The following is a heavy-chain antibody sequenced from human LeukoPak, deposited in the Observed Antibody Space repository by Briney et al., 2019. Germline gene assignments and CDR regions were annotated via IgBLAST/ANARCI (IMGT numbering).Heavy chain of an antibody. J-gene: IGHJ4*02. CDR2: IDPSDSYT. CDR1: GYSFTSYW. V-gene: IGHV5-10-1*01. CDR3: ARARVAVAGTGSFDY. D-gene: IGHD6-19*01. Sequence: GESLRISCKGSGYSFTSYWISWVRQMPGKGLEWMGRIDPSDSYTNYSPSFQGHVTISADKSISTAYLQWSSLKASDTAMYYCARARVAVAGTGSFDYWGQGTLVTVSS.